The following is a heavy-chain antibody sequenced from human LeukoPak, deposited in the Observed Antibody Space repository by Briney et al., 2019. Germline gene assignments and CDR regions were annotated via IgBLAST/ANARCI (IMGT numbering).Heavy chain of an antibody. V-gene: IGHV4-59*08. CDR3: ARRARAIDN. CDR2: IYYSGST. J-gene: IGHJ4*02. D-gene: IGHD5-12*01. CDR1: GGSISNDY. Sequence: KPSETLSLTCTVSGGSISNDYWSWIRQSPGKGLEWIGFIYYSGSTNYNPSLKSRVTISVDTSKNQFSLKLSSVTATDTAVYYCARRARAIDNWGQGTLVTASS.